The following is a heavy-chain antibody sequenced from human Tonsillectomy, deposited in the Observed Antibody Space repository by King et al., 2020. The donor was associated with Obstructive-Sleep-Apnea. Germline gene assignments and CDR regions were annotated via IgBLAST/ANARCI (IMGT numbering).Heavy chain of an antibody. CDR2: ISYDGSNK. D-gene: IGHD1-26*01. Sequence: VQLVESGGGVVQPGRSLRLSCAASGFTFSSYGMHWVRQAPGKGLEWVAVISYDGSNKYYADSVKGRFTISRDNSKNTLYLQMISPRAEDTAVYYCAKVKVGATSWGAFDIWGQGTMVTVSS. CDR3: AKVKVGATSWGAFDI. V-gene: IGHV3-30*18. CDR1: GFTFSSYG. J-gene: IGHJ3*02.